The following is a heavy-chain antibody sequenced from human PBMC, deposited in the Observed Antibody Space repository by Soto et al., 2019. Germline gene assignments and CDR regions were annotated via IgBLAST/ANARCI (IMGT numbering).Heavy chain of an antibody. CDR1: GGSISSSSYY. V-gene: IGHV4-39*01. CDR2: IYYSGST. Sequence: SETLSLTCTVSGGSISSSSYYWGWIRQPPGKGLEWIGSIYYSGSTYYNPSLKSRVTISVDTSKNQFSLKLSSVTAADTAAYYCARHCRVDTAMAIDYWGQGTLVTVPS. J-gene: IGHJ4*02. D-gene: IGHD5-18*01. CDR3: ARHCRVDTAMAIDY.